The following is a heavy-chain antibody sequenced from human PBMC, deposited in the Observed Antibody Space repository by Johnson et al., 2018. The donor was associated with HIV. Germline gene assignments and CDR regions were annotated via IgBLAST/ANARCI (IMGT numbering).Heavy chain of an antibody. CDR2: IYRGGST. D-gene: IGHD6-6*01. Sequence: VQLVESGGGLIQPGGSLRLSCVVSGFTVSSNYMSWVRQAPGKGLEWVSVIYRGGSTYYADSVKGRFTISRDNSKNTLYLQMNSLRAEDTAVYYCAREDSRSPEAAFDIWGQGTMVTVSS. CDR3: AREDSRSPEAAFDI. CDR1: GFTVSSNY. V-gene: IGHV3-53*01. J-gene: IGHJ3*02.